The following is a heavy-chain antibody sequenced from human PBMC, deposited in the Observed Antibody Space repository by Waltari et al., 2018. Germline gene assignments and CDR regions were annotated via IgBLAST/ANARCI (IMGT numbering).Heavy chain of an antibody. CDR3: ARQDLGDDCFFCFDS. CDR1: GGSISSYS. CDR2: IFYSGNT. D-gene: IGHD3-16*01. Sequence: QVQLQESGPGLVKPSETLSLTCTVSGGSISSYSWSWIRQPPGKGLEWIGYIFYSGNTNYNPSLKSRVTILVDTSKNQFSLKLSSVTAADTAVYYCARQDLGDDCFFCFDSWGQGTLLTVSS. V-gene: IGHV4-59*13. J-gene: IGHJ4*02.